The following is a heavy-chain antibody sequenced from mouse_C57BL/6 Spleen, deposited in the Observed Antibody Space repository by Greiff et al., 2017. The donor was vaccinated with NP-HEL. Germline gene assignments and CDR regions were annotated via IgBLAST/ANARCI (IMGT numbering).Heavy chain of an antibody. Sequence: VKLQQPGAELVMPGASVKLSCKASGYTFTSYWMHWVKQRPGQGLEWIGEIDPSDSYTNYNQKFKGKSTLTVDKSSSTAYMQLSSLTSEDSAVYYCARYRGTAYYYAMDYWGQGTSVTVSS. CDR2: IDPSDSYT. V-gene: IGHV1-69*01. J-gene: IGHJ4*01. CDR1: GYTFTSYW. CDR3: ARYRGTAYYYAMDY. D-gene: IGHD1-2*01.